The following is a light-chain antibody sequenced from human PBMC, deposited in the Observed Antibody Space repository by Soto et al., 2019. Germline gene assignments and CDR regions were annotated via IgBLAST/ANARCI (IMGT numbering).Light chain of an antibody. Sequence: TVMTQSPATLTLSPWERATLSXRDRHSVSRSLPWYQQRPGQATGXXYYXASSRATGIPDRFSGSGSGTDFTLTISRLEPKHVAVYYCQQYGSSPTFGQGTKVDIK. CDR1: HSVSRS. J-gene: IGKJ1*01. V-gene: IGKV3-20*01. CDR3: QQYGSSPT. CDR2: XAS.